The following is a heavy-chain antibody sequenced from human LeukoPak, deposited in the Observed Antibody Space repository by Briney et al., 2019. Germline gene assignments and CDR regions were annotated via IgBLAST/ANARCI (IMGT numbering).Heavy chain of an antibody. D-gene: IGHD4-17*01. CDR2: IYYSGST. J-gene: IGHJ4*02. CDR3: ARTYGVSSR. CDR1: GGSFSGYY. Sequence: SETLSLTCAVYGGSFSGYYWSWIRQPPGKGLEWIGYIYYSGSTNYNPSLKSRVTISVDTSKNQFSLKLSSVTAADTAVYYCARTYGVSSRWGQGTLVTVSS. V-gene: IGHV4-59*12.